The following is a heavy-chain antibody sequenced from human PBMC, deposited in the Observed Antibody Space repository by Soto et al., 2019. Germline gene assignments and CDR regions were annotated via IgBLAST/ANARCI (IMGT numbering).Heavy chain of an antibody. CDR3: ARDLLLRQPSKSYYYYGMDV. Sequence: KKREASVKVSCKASGYTFTGYYMHWVRQAPGQGLEWMGWINPNSGGTNYAQKFQGWVTMTRDTSISTAYMELSRLRSDDTAVYYCARDLLLRQPSKSYYYYGMDVWGQGTTVTVSS. V-gene: IGHV1-2*04. J-gene: IGHJ6*02. CDR2: INPNSGGT. CDR1: GYTFTGYY. D-gene: IGHD1-1*01.